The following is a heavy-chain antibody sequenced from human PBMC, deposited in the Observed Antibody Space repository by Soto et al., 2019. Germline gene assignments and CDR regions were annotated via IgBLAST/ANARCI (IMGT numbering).Heavy chain of an antibody. D-gene: IGHD2-21*02. CDR2: ISAYNGNT. CDR1: GYTFTSYG. J-gene: IGHJ6*02. V-gene: IGHV1-18*04. CDR3: AVPELTSPAYCGGDCSSLGGYYGMDV. Sequence: WASVKVSCKASGYTFTSYGISWVRQAPGQGLEWMGWISAYNGNTNYAQKLQGRVTMTTDTSTSTAYMELRSLRSDDTAVYYCAVPELTSPAYCGGDCSSLGGYYGMDVWGQGTTVTVSS.